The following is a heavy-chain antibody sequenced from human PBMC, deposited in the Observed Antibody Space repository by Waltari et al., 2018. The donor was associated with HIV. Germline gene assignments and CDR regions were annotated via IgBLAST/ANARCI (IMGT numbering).Heavy chain of an antibody. J-gene: IGHJ5*02. CDR3: ARGHRMITFGGVTDWFDP. CDR1: GGSFTGYY. V-gene: IGHV4-34*01. D-gene: IGHD3-16*01. Sequence: QVPLQPWGAGLLKPSETLSLTCAVSGGSFTGYYLRWISPPPGKGLEWIVEINHSGSTNYNPSLKSRVTISVDTSKNQFSLKLSSVTAADTAVYYCARGHRMITFGGVTDWFDPWGQGTLVTVSS. CDR2: INHSGST.